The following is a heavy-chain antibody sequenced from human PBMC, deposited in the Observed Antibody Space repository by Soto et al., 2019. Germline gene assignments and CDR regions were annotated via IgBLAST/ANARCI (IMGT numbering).Heavy chain of an antibody. V-gene: IGHV2-5*02. CDR2: IYWDDDK. D-gene: IGHD1-26*01. Sequence: QITLKESGPTLGKPTQTLTLTCTFSGFSLSTSGVGVGWIRQPPGKALEWLALIYWDDDKRYSPSLKSRLTITKDTSKNQVVLTMTNMDPVDTATYYSAHSEDSGSYLSLCYWGQGTLVTVSS. J-gene: IGHJ4*02. CDR3: AHSEDSGSYLSLCY. CDR1: GFSLSTSGVG.